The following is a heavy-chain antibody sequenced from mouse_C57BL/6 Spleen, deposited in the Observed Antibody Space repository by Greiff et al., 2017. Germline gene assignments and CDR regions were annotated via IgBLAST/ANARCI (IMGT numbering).Heavy chain of an antibody. CDR3: VRQRDSNYPMDY. D-gene: IGHD2-5*01. CDR2: IRSKSNNYAT. Sequence: EVQLVESGGGLVQPKGSLKLSCAASGFSFNTYAMNWVRQAPGKGLEWVARIRSKSNNYATYYADSVKDRFTISRDDSESMLYLQMNNLKTEDTAMYYCVRQRDSNYPMDYWGQGTSVTVSS. J-gene: IGHJ4*01. CDR1: GFSFNTYA. V-gene: IGHV10-1*01.